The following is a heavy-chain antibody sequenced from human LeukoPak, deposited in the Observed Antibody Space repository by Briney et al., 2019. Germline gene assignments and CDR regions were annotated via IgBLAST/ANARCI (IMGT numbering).Heavy chain of an antibody. CDR2: ISYDGSNK. Sequence: GGSLRLSCIASGFTLSNYPAMHWVRQAPGKGLEWVAVISYDGSNKYYADSVKGRFTISRDNSKNTLYLQMNSLRAEDTAVYYCARTEGSGFDYWGQGTLVTVSS. V-gene: IGHV3-30-3*01. D-gene: IGHD3-10*01. J-gene: IGHJ4*02. CDR3: ARTEGSGFDY. CDR1: GFTLSNYPA.